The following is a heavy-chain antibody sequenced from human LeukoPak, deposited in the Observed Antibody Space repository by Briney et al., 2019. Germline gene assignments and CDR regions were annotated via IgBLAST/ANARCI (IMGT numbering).Heavy chain of an antibody. V-gene: IGHV3-23*01. D-gene: IGHD2-2*01. Sequence: GGSLRLACAASGFTFSNYAMSWVRQAPGKGLEWVSGINGGGGGGTFHADSVRGRFTISRDNSKNTLYLQMSSLRAEDTTVYYCAASLPNIVVVPAAKGPFGSWGQGPLVTVSS. CDR1: GFTFSNYA. CDR3: AASLPNIVVVPAAKGPFGS. J-gene: IGHJ5*02. CDR2: INGGGGGGT.